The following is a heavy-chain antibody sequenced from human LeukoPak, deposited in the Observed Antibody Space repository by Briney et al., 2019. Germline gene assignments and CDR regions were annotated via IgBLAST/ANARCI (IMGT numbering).Heavy chain of an antibody. V-gene: IGHV1-18*01. CDR2: INPYNGNT. D-gene: IGHD3-3*01. CDR1: GYTFTSYG. Sequence: ASVKVSCKASGYTFTSYGISWVRQAPGQGLEWMGWINPYNGNTKYALTVQGRVTMTTDTSTSTAYMELRSLSADDTAVFYCARGRIPARLRELGVVTDRHYYMDVWGKETTVTVSS. J-gene: IGHJ6*03. CDR3: ARGRIPARLRELGVVTDRHYYMDV.